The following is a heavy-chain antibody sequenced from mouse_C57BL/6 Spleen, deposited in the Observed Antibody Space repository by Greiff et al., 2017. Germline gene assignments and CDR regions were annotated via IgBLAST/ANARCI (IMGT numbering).Heavy chain of an antibody. CDR2: IHPNSGST. CDR1: GYTFTSYW. V-gene: IGHV1-64*01. D-gene: IGHD1-1*01. Sequence: QVQLQQSGAELVKPGASVKLSCKASGYTFTSYWMHWVKQRPGQGLEWIGMIHPNSGSTNYNEKFKSKATLTVDKSSSTAYMQLSSLTSEDSAVYYCARSPYYGSSHWYFDVWGTGTTVTVSS. CDR3: ARSPYYGSSHWYFDV. J-gene: IGHJ1*03.